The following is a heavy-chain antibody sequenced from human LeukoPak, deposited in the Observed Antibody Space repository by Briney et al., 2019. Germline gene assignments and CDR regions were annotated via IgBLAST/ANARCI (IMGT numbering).Heavy chain of an antibody. J-gene: IGHJ4*02. CDR3: ARDSYFGEFHN. Sequence: GGSLRLSCAASGFTFSSYAMSWVRQAPGKGLEWVSTISASGGSTYYADSVKGRFTISRDNSKNTLYLQMNSLRAEDTAVYYCARDSYFGEFHNWGQGTLVTVSS. D-gene: IGHD3-10*01. V-gene: IGHV3-23*01. CDR1: GFTFSSYA. CDR2: ISASGGST.